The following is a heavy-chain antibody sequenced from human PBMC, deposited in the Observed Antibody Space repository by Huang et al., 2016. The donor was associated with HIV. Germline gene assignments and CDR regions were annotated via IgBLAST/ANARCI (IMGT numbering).Heavy chain of an antibody. Sequence: QVQLQESGPGLVKPAETLSLTCSVSGGSIRNYYWSWIRQPAGKGLEWIGRMYTRGTTNYNPALSRRDTMSLDEAKKQFSMRLSCVTDADSAVYNCGREGNDVGGGFDHWGQGTLVTVSS. J-gene: IGHJ4*02. D-gene: IGHD3-10*02. CDR1: GGSIRNYY. CDR2: MYTRGTT. V-gene: IGHV4-4*07. CDR3: GREGNDVGGGFDH.